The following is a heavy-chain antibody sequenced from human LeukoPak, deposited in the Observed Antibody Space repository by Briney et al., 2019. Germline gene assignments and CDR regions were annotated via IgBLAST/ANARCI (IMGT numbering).Heavy chain of an antibody. D-gene: IGHD3-10*01. CDR1: GFTFTGYV. Sequence: GGSMKVFCKASGFTFTGYVMHLVRQAPGQGVEWMGWIKPNSGDTNYAQKFPGRVTMTRDTTFSPAHMELSRLRSDDTAVYYGAVLVAGVRGVKTGYWFDPWGQGTLVTVSS. V-gene: IGHV1-2*02. CDR3: AVLVAGVRGVKTGYWFDP. J-gene: IGHJ5*02. CDR2: IKPNSGDT.